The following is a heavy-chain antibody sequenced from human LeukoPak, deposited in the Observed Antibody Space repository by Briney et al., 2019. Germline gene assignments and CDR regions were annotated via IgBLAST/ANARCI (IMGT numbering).Heavy chain of an antibody. V-gene: IGHV4-39*07. D-gene: IGHD3-9*01. CDR1: GGSFSSGTFY. Sequence: SETLSLTCTFSGGSFSSGTFYWAWIRQPPGKGLEWIGEINHSGSTNYNPSLKSRVTISVDTSKNQFSLKLSSVTAADTAVYYCARGGDYDILTGYYPIWGQGTLVTVSS. J-gene: IGHJ4*02. CDR3: ARGGDYDILTGYYPI. CDR2: INHSGST.